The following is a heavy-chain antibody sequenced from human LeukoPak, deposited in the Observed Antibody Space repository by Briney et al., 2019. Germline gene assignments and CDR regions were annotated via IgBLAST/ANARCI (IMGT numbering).Heavy chain of an antibody. D-gene: IGHD5-12*01. Sequence: GGSLRLSCAASGFTFSSYAMSWVRQAPGKGLEWVSAISGSGGSTYYADSVKGRFTISRDNSKNSLYLQMNSLRAEDTAVYYCARADSGYDDFSCVHWGQGTLVTVSS. CDR3: ARADSGYDDFSCVH. V-gene: IGHV3-23*01. CDR1: GFTFSSYA. CDR2: ISGSGGST. J-gene: IGHJ4*02.